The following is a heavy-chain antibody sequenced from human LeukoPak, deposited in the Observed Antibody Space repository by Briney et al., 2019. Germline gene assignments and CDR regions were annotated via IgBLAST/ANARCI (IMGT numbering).Heavy chain of an antibody. CDR2: ISSSGTTK. D-gene: IGHD5-18*01. CDR3: ARLSYGQNYFDY. CDR1: GXTFSSFE. Sequence: GGSLRLPCAASGXTFSSFEMNWVRQAPGKGLEWVSYISSSGTTKYHADSVKGRFTISRDNAKNSLYLQMNSLRAEDTAVYYCARLSYGQNYFDYWGQGTLVTVSS. J-gene: IGHJ4*02. V-gene: IGHV3-48*03.